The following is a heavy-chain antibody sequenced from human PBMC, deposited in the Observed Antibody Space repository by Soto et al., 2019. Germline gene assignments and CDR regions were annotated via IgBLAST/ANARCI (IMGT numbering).Heavy chain of an antibody. CDR3: TSGEYYDILTGYYVYYYYYGMDV. CDR1: GFTFGDYA. D-gene: IGHD3-9*01. J-gene: IGHJ6*02. V-gene: IGHV3-49*04. CDR2: IRSKAYGGTT. Sequence: GSLRLSCTASGFTFGDYAMSWVRQAPGKGLEWVGFIRSKAYGGTTEYAASVKGRFTISRDDSKSIAYLQMNSLKTEDTAVYYCTSGEYYDILTGYYVYYYYYGMDVWGQGTTVTVSS.